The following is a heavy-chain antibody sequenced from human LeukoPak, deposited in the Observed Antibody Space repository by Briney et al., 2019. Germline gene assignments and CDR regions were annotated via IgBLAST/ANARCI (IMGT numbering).Heavy chain of an antibody. Sequence: SETLSLTCTVSGXSISSYYGSWIRQSPGKGLDWIGYIYYSGSTDYNPSLKSRVTISVDTSKNQFSLKLSSVTAADTAVYYCARGGRYSYGFLGPYGMDVWGQGTTVTVSS. V-gene: IGHV4-59*01. J-gene: IGHJ6*02. CDR2: IYYSGST. CDR3: ARGGRYSYGFLGPYGMDV. D-gene: IGHD5-18*01. CDR1: GXSISSYY.